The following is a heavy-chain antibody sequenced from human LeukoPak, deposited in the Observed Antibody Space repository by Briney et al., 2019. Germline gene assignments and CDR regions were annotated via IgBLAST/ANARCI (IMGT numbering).Heavy chain of an antibody. D-gene: IGHD3-16*01. Sequence: PGGSLRLSCAASGFTFSSYSMNWVRQAPGKGLEGVSYISSSSSNKYYADSVKGRFTISRDNAKNTLYLQMNSLRAQDTAVYYCAIEPLGNWAGGDLFDPWGQGTLVTVSS. V-gene: IGHV3-48*01. CDR3: AIEPLGNWAGGDLFDP. CDR2: ISSSSSNK. J-gene: IGHJ5*02. CDR1: GFTFSSYS.